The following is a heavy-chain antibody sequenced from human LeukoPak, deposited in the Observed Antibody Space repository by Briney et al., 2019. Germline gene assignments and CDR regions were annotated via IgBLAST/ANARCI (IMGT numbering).Heavy chain of an antibody. CDR3: AKGRDGDY. CDR1: GFTFSSYG. Sequence: GGSLRLSCAASGFTFSSYGMHWVRQAPGKGLEWVAVISYDGSNKYYADSVKGRFTISRDNSKNTLYLQMNSLRAEDTAVYYCAKGRDGDYWGQRTLVTVSS. J-gene: IGHJ4*02. D-gene: IGHD6-6*01. CDR2: ISYDGSNK. V-gene: IGHV3-30*18.